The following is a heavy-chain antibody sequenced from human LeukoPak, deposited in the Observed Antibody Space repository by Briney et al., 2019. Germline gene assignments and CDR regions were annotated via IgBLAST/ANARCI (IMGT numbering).Heavy chain of an antibody. Sequence: GGSLRLSCAASGLTFSSYSMNWVRQAPGKGLEWVSSISSSSSYIYYADSVKGRFTISRDNAKNSLYLQMNSLRAEDTAVYYCARGSSGWYTNWFDPWGQGTLVTVSS. J-gene: IGHJ5*02. CDR3: ARGSSGWYTNWFDP. CDR1: GLTFSSYS. V-gene: IGHV3-21*01. D-gene: IGHD6-19*01. CDR2: ISSSSSYI.